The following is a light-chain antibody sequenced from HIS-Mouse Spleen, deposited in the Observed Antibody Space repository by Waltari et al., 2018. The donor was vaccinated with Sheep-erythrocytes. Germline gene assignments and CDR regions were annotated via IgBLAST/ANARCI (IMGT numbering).Light chain of an antibody. CDR1: SSNIGSNT. Sequence: QSVLTQPPSASGTPGQRVTISCSGSSSNIGSNTVNWYQQLPGPAPKLLIYSNNQRPSGVPDRCSGSKSGTSASLAISGLQSEDEADYYCAAWDDSLNGYVFGTGTKFTVL. CDR2: SNN. CDR3: AAWDDSLNGYV. V-gene: IGLV1-44*01. J-gene: IGLJ1*01.